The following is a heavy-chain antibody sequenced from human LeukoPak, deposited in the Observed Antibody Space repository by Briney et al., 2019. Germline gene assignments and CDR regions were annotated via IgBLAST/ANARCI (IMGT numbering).Heavy chain of an antibody. D-gene: IGHD3-10*01. CDR2: ISSSSDLM. CDR1: GFSLSIYG. CDR3: ARVLRGLYNLGD. Sequence: GGSLRLSCEASGFSLSIYGMNWVRQAPGKGLEWVSYISSSSDLMSYVDSVKGRFTVSRDNAKNSLFLQMNSLRDEDTAVYYCARVLRGLYNLGDWGQGTLVTVSS. J-gene: IGHJ4*02. V-gene: IGHV3-48*02.